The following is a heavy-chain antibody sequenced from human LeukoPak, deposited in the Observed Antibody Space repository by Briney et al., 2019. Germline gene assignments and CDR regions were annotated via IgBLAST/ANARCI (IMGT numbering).Heavy chain of an antibody. CDR2: IYSGGST. J-gene: IGHJ4*02. CDR3: STWHYYDSSGIDY. V-gene: IGHV3-66*01. Sequence: PGGSLRLSCAASGFTVSSNYMSWVRQAPGKGLEWVSVIYSGGSTYYADSVKGRFPISRDNSKNTLYLQMSSLRAEDTAVYYCSTWHYYDSSGIDYWGQGTLVTVSS. CDR1: GFTVSSNY. D-gene: IGHD3-22*01.